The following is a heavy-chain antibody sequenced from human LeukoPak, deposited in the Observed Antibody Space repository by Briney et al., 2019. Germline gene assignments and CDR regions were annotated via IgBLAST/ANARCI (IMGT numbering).Heavy chain of an antibody. V-gene: IGHV3-23*01. CDR3: ARARGVDYGDSYYFDY. Sequence: GGSLRLSCAASGFTFSSYAMSWVRQAPGKGLEWVSAISGSGGSTYYADSVKGRFTISRENAKNSLYLQKNSLRAGDTAVYYCARARGVDYGDSYYFDYWGQGTLVTVSS. D-gene: IGHD4-17*01. CDR2: ISGSGGST. J-gene: IGHJ4*02. CDR1: GFTFSSYA.